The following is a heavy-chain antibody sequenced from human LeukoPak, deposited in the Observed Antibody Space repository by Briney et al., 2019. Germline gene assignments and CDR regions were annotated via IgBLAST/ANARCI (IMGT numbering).Heavy chain of an antibody. CDR2: IYPGDSDT. CDR1: GYSFTSHW. V-gene: IGHV5-51*01. J-gene: IGHJ4*02. CDR3: ARHGIVEVIAMPDY. Sequence: GESLKISCKASGYSFTSHWIGWVRQMPGKGLEWMGIIYPGDSDTRYSPSFQGQVTISADKSISTAYLQWSSLKASDTAMYYCARHGIVEVIAMPDYRGRGTLVTVSS. D-gene: IGHD2-21*01.